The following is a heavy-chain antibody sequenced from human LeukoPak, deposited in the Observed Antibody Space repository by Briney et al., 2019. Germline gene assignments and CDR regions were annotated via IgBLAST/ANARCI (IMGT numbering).Heavy chain of an antibody. D-gene: IGHD3-22*01. Sequence: GRSLRLSCAASGFTFSSYGMNWVRQAPGKRLEWVAVISYDGSNKYYADSVKGRFTISRDNSKNTLFVQMSSLRAEDTAVYYCARGEYYSDTSSYFDYWGQGTLVTVSS. J-gene: IGHJ4*02. CDR1: GFTFSSYG. V-gene: IGHV3-30*03. CDR2: ISYDGSNK. CDR3: ARGEYYSDTSSYFDY.